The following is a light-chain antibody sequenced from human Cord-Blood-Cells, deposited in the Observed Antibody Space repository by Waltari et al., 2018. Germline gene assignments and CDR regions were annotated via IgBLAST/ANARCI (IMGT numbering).Light chain of an antibody. V-gene: IGLV2-8*01. Sequence: QSALTQPPSASGSPGQSVTISCTGTSSDVGGYNYVSCYQQHPGKAPKRIIYEVSTRPSGVPDRFSGSKSGNTASLTVSGLQAEDEADYYCSSYAGSNNHVFGTGTKVTVL. CDR3: SSYAGSNNHV. J-gene: IGLJ1*01. CDR2: EVS. CDR1: SSDVGGYNY.